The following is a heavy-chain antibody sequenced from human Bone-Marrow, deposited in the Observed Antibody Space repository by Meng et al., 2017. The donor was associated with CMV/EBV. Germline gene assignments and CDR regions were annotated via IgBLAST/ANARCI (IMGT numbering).Heavy chain of an antibody. J-gene: IGHJ4*02. Sequence: ASVKVSCKASGYTFTGYYMHWVRQAPGQGLEWMGWISAYNGNTNYAQKLQGRVTMTTDTSTSTVYMELSSLRSEDTAVYYCAREIGFVVVPAATPEDPYFDYWGQGTLVTVSS. CDR3: AREIGFVVVPAATPEDPYFDY. CDR1: GYTFTGYY. V-gene: IGHV1-18*04. CDR2: ISAYNGNT. D-gene: IGHD2-2*01.